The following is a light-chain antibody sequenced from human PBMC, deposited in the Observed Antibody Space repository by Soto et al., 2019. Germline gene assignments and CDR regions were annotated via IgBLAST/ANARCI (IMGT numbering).Light chain of an antibody. CDR2: KTS. J-gene: IGKJ5*01. Sequence: ETQMTRSPKTLSASVGDRVTITCRASQSIGSWLAWYQQKPGKAPKLLIYKTSILENGVPSRFSGSGSGTEFTLSISSLQPDDFATYYCHQYNSHWTFAQGTRLEIK. CDR1: QSIGSW. V-gene: IGKV1-5*03. CDR3: HQYNSHWT.